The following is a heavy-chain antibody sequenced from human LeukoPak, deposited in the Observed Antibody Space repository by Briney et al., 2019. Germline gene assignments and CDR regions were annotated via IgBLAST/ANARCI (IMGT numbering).Heavy chain of an antibody. CDR3: ARDQLSPYDSSGYYYRPDAFDI. CDR2: IYFSGST. J-gene: IGHJ3*02. D-gene: IGHD3-22*01. Sequence: LQTLSLSCALSGGSICGGVYYCSSVPEHPGKGLGCGVGIYFSGSTYYNPSLKSRVTISVDTSKSQFSLKLSSVTAADTAVYYCARDQLSPYDSSGYYYRPDAFDIWGQGTMVTVSS. V-gene: IGHV4-31*11. CDR1: GGSICGGVYY.